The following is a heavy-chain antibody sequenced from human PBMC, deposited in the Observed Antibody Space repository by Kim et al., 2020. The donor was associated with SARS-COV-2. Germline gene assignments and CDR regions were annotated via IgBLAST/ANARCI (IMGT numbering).Heavy chain of an antibody. J-gene: IGHJ6*02. Sequence: GSLRLSCAASGFPFSSYSMNWVRQAPGKGLEWVSYISSSSSTIYYADSVKGRFTISRDNAKNSLYLQMNSLRDEDTAVYYCARDSDLLRYFDWSYYYYGMDVWGQGTTVTVSS. CDR3: ARDSDLLRYFDWSYYYYGMDV. V-gene: IGHV3-48*02. D-gene: IGHD3-9*01. CDR1: GFPFSSYS. CDR2: ISSSSSTI.